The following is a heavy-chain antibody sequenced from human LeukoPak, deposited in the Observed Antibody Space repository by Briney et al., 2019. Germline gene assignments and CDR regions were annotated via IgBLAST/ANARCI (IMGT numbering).Heavy chain of an antibody. D-gene: IGHD3-22*01. V-gene: IGHV3-23*01. CDR3: AKAGPGITMVVVVIAD. Sequence: GGSLRLSCAASGFTFSSYAMSWVRQAPGKGLEWVSSISGIGGPTYYADSVKGRFTISRDNSKNTLYLQMNSLRAEDTAVYYCAKAGPGITMVVVVIADWGQGTLVTVSS. CDR1: GFTFSSYA. CDR2: ISGIGGPT. J-gene: IGHJ4*02.